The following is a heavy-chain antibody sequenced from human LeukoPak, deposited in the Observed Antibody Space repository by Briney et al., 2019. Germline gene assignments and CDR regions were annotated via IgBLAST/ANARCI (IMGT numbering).Heavy chain of an antibody. Sequence: GGSLRLSCAASGFTFDDYGMHWVRQAPGKGLEWVSGITYNSGTIGYADSVKGRFTISRDNAKNSLHLQMNSLRAEDTAVYYCAKGPRIVGAYYFDYWGQGTLVTVSS. D-gene: IGHD1-26*01. J-gene: IGHJ4*02. V-gene: IGHV3-9*01. CDR1: GFTFDDYG. CDR3: AKGPRIVGAYYFDY. CDR2: ITYNSGTI.